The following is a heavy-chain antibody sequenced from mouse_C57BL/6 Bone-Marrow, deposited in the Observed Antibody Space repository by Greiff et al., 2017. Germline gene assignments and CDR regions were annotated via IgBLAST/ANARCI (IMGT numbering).Heavy chain of an antibody. CDR2: IDPEDGET. CDR3: TRSLIYYGTNY. Sequence: VHVKQSGAELVKPGASVKLSCTASGFNIKDSYIHWVKQRTEQGLEWIGRIDPEDGETKYAPKFQDKATITADTSSNTAYLQLSSLTSEDTAVYYCTRSLIYYGTNYWGQGTTLTVSS. D-gene: IGHD1-1*01. CDR1: GFNIKDSY. J-gene: IGHJ2*01. V-gene: IGHV14-2*01.